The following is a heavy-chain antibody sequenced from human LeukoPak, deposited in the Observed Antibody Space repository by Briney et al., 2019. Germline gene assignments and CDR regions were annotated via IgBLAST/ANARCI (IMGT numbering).Heavy chain of an antibody. V-gene: IGHV3-43*01. CDR1: GFTFEDYT. J-gene: IGHJ4*02. Sequence: PGGSLRLSCAASGFTFEDYTMHWVRPGPRKTLEWVSLISWDGTTYYADSLKGRFTISRDNSKNSLYLQMDTLTTDDTAFYYCVKDLSYESSGSVIESWGQGTLVTVCS. CDR3: VKDLSYESSGSVIES. CDR2: ISWDGTT. D-gene: IGHD3-22*01.